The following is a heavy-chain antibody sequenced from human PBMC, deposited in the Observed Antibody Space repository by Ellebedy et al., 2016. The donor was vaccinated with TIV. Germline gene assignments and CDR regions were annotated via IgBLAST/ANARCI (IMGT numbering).Heavy chain of an antibody. V-gene: IGHV1-69*13. D-gene: IGHD3-3*01. Sequence: AASVKVSCKASGGTFSSYAISWVRQAPGQGLEWMGGIIPIFGTANYAQKFQGRVTITADESTSTAYMELSSLRSEDTAVYYCARFLPVLDFYGMDVWGQGTTVTVSS. CDR2: IIPIFGTA. CDR3: ARFLPVLDFYGMDV. J-gene: IGHJ6*02. CDR1: GGTFSSYA.